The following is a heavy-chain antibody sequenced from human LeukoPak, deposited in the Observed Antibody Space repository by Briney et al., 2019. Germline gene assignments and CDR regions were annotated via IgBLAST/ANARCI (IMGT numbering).Heavy chain of an antibody. D-gene: IGHD2-2*01. CDR2: IVPMFTTS. CDR1: GGSFTNYA. CDR3: ARVKESAPVAAAILYFFDR. Sequence: ASVKVSCKASGGSFTNYAVSWLRQAPGHGLEWMGAIVPMFTTSDYAQKFRDRVTITADESTSTVYMDLRRLTYEDTAIYYCARVKESAPVAAAILYFFDRWGQGTLVTVSS. J-gene: IGHJ4*02. V-gene: IGHV1-69*13.